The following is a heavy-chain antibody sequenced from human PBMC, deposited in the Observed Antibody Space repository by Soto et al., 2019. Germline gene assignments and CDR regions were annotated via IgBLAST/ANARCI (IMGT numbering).Heavy chain of an antibody. D-gene: IGHD5-12*01. CDR3: AKEIVAAGRFFGLDV. CDR1: GYTVSLYY. CDR2: ITASGGST. V-gene: IGHV1-46*01. J-gene: IGHJ6*02. Sequence: QVQLLQSGAEVKKPGATAKVSCKAVGYTVSLYYVHWVRQAPGQGLEWMGVITASGGSTSYAQKFQGRLNMTRVRSAGTMAMELTALTTDDTGVYYCAKEIVAAGRFFGLDVLGQVTTVTFSS.